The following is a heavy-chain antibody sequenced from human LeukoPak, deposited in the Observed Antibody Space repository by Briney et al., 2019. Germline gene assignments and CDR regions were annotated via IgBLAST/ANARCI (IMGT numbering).Heavy chain of an antibody. Sequence: SETPSLTCTVSSGSISTYYWSWIRQPPGKGLEWIGYIYYSGSTNYNPSLKSRVTISVDTSKNRFSLKLSSVTAADTAVYYCARASGYDYFYFDYWGQGTLVTVSS. V-gene: IGHV4-59*01. J-gene: IGHJ4*02. D-gene: IGHD5-12*01. CDR1: SGSISTYY. CDR3: ARASGYDYFYFDY. CDR2: IYYSGST.